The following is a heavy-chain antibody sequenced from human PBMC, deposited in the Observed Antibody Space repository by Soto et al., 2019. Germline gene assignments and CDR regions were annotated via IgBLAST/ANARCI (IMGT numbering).Heavy chain of an antibody. CDR3: ARSSYPYYYYGMDV. V-gene: IGHV3-53*01. CDR1: GFTVSSNY. J-gene: IGHJ6*02. CDR2: IYSGGST. Sequence: EVQLVESGGGLIQPGGSLRLSCAASGFTVSSNYMSWVRQAPGKGLEWVSVIYSGGSTYYADSVKGRFTISRDNSKNTLYLQMNSLRAEDTAVYYCARSSYPYYYYGMDVWGQGTTVTVSS. D-gene: IGHD6-6*01.